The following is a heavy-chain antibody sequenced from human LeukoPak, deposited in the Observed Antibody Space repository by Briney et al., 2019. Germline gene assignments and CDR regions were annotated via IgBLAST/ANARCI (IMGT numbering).Heavy chain of an antibody. CDR2: ISTSSNYI. CDR1: RFTFSSYN. Sequence: GGSLRLSCTASRFTFSSYNMNWVRQAPGRGLEWVSSISTSSNYIYYADSVQGRFTISGDNAKNSLYLQMNSLRAEDTAIYYCVREKSGRILDYWGQGTLVTVSS. J-gene: IGHJ4*02. D-gene: IGHD2-21*01. CDR3: VREKSGRILDY. V-gene: IGHV3-21*01.